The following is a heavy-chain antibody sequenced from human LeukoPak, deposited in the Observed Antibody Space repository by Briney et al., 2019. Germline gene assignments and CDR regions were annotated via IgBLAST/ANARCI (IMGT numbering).Heavy chain of an antibody. D-gene: IGHD4-17*01. CDR2: INHSGST. Sequence: PSETLSLTCAVYGGSFSGYYWSWIRQPPGKGLEWIGEINHSGSTNYNPSLKSRVTISVDTSKNQFSLKLSSVTAADTAVYYCASKTTPGAFDIWGQGTMVTVSS. CDR3: ASKTTPGAFDI. J-gene: IGHJ3*02. CDR1: GGSFSGYY. V-gene: IGHV4-34*01.